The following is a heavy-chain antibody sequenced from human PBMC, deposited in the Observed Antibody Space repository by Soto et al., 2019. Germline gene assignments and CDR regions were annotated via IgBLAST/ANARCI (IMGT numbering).Heavy chain of an antibody. CDR1: GGSFGGYY. J-gene: IGHJ6*02. CDR3: ARGRHGGSRDQNTSMVRKYCDYYYGMDV. V-gene: IGHV4-34*01. D-gene: IGHD5-18*01. Sequence: LTWAFYGGSFGGYYLSWIRQPPGKGLEWIGEINHSGSTNYNPSLKSRVTISVDTSKNQFSLKLSSATAADTAVYYCARGRHGGSRDQNTSMVRKYCDYYYGMDVWGQRTTVTVYS. CDR2: INHSGST.